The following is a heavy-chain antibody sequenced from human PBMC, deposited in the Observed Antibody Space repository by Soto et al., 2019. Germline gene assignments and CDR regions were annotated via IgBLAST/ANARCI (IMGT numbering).Heavy chain of an antibody. Sequence: PSETLSLTCAVYGGSFSGYYWSWIRQPPGKGLEWIGEINHSGSTNYNPSLKSRVTISVDTSKNQFSLKLSSVTAADSAVYYCARLICSTSCDGLGYYYYKDVWRKGTTVTVSS. CDR1: GGSFSGYY. V-gene: IGHV4-34*01. CDR3: ARLICSTSCDGLGYYYYKDV. CDR2: INHSGST. D-gene: IGHD2-2*01. J-gene: IGHJ6*03.